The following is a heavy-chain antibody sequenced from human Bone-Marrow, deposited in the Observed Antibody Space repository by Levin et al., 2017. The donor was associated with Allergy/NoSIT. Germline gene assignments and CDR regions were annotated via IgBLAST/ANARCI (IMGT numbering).Heavy chain of an antibody. Sequence: GESLKISCAASGFTFSAFGMHWVRQAPGRGLEWVAVISYDGGHKFYADSVKGRFTISRDNSKNTHYLQMNSLRGEDTAVYYCTRDRGEWGQFYFDYWGQGILVTVSS. CDR3: TRDRGEWGQFYFDY. D-gene: IGHD1-26*01. CDR1: GFTFSAFG. J-gene: IGHJ4*02. CDR2: ISYDGGHK. V-gene: IGHV3-30*03.